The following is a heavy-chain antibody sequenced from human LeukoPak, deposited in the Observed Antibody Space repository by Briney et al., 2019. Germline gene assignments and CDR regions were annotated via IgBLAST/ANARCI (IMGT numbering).Heavy chain of an antibody. CDR2: IYHSGST. Sequence: SETLSLTCAVSRGSISSSNWWSWARQPPGKGLEWIGEIYHSGSTNYDPSLKSRVTISVDKSKNQFSLKLSSVTAADTAVYYCASLSKDYYDAQGYWGQGTLVTVSS. CDR1: RGSISSSNW. D-gene: IGHD3-22*01. J-gene: IGHJ4*02. CDR3: ASLSKDYYDAQGY. V-gene: IGHV4-4*02.